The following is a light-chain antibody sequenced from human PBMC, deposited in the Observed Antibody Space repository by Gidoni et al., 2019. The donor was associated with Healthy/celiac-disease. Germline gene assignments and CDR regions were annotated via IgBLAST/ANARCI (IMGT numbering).Light chain of an antibody. CDR1: SSDVGGYNY. CDR3: SSYTSSSTRV. CDR2: DVS. V-gene: IGLV2-14*03. Sequence: QSALTQPASVSGSPGQSITISCTRTSSDVGGYNYVSWYQQHPGKAPKLMIYDVSNRPSGVSNRCSGSKSGNTAALTISGLQAEDEADYYCSSYTSSSTRVFGGGTKLTVL. J-gene: IGLJ2*01.